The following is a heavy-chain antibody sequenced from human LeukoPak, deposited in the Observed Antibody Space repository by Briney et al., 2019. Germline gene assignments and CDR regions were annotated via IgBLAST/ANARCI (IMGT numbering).Heavy chain of an antibody. D-gene: IGHD3-10*01. Sequence: GGSLRLSCAASGFTFSSFWMSWVRQAPGKGLEWVASIKKDGSEKEYVDSVKGRFTISRDNAKNSLYLQMNSLRAEDTAVYYCARPYYYSSGSLPYWGQGTLVTVSS. V-gene: IGHV3-7*01. CDR1: GFTFSSFW. CDR3: ARPYYYSSGSLPY. J-gene: IGHJ4*02. CDR2: IKKDGSEK.